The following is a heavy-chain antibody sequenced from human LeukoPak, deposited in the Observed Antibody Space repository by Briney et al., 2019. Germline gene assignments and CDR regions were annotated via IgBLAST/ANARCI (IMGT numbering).Heavy chain of an antibody. CDR3: ARDKFRDFEYYDFWTPPRGPVDY. J-gene: IGHJ4*02. CDR2: ISYDGSNK. Sequence: GGSLRLSCAASGFTFSSYSMNWVRQAPGKGLEWVAVISYDGSNKYYADSVKGRFTISRDNSKNTLYPQMNSLRAEDTAVYYCARDKFRDFEYYDFWTPPRGPVDYWGQGTLVTVSS. D-gene: IGHD3-3*01. CDR1: GFTFSSYS. V-gene: IGHV3-30*03.